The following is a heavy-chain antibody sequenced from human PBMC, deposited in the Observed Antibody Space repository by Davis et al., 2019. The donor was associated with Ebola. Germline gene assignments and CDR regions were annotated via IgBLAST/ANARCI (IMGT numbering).Heavy chain of an antibody. CDR3: ARAQFPTTSDH. Sequence: ASVKVSCKATGYTFTSYGITWVRQAPGQGLEWMGWINPHNGNTNYAQNVQGRVTMTTDTSTSTAYMEVGSLRSDDTAVYYCARAQFPTTSDHWGQGTLVTVSS. J-gene: IGHJ4*02. D-gene: IGHD1-1*01. CDR1: GYTFTSYG. V-gene: IGHV1-18*04. CDR2: INPHNGNT.